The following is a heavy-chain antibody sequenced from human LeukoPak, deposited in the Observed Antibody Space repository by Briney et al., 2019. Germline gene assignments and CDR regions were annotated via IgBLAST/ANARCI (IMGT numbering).Heavy chain of an antibody. CDR2: ISYDGSNK. V-gene: IGHV3-30*01. D-gene: IGHD2-2*01. Sequence: GGSLRLSCAASGFTFSSYAMPWVRQAPGKGLEWVAVISYDGSNKYYADSVKGRFTISRDNSKNTLYLQMNSLRAEDTAVYYCARGSIVVVPAATDFDPWGQGTLVTVSS. J-gene: IGHJ5*02. CDR1: GFTFSSYA. CDR3: ARGSIVVVPAATDFDP.